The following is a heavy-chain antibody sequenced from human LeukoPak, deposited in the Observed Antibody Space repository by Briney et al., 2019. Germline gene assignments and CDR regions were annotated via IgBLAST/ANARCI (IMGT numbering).Heavy chain of an antibody. V-gene: IGHV3-23*01. CDR1: GFTFSSYA. CDR2: ISGSGGST. J-gene: IGHJ3*02. Sequence: GGSLRLSCAASGFTFSSYAMSWVRQAPGKGLEWVSAISGSGGSTYYADSVKGRFTISRDNSKNTLYLQMNSLRAEDTAVYYCAKVDKGDWYFAWNVFDNGGQGTMVTVAS. D-gene: IGHD2-21*01. CDR3: AKVDKGDWYFAWNVFDN.